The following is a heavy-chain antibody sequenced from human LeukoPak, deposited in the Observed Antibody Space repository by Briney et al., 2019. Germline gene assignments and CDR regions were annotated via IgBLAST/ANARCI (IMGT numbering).Heavy chain of an antibody. Sequence: GGSLRLSCAASGFTFSDYYMSWIRRAPGKGLEWVSYISSSGSTIYYADSVKGRFTISRDNAKNSLYLQMNSLRAEDTAVYYCARADIVVVPASDYWGQGTLVTVSS. CDR1: GFTFSDYY. V-gene: IGHV3-11*01. CDR3: ARADIVVVPASDY. D-gene: IGHD2-2*01. CDR2: ISSSGSTI. J-gene: IGHJ4*02.